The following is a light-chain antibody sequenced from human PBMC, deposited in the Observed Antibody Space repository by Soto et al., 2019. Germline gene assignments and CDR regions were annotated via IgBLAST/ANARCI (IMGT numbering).Light chain of an antibody. J-gene: IGKJ1*01. CDR1: QSVSNNY. CDR3: QQYGRSRWT. V-gene: IGKV3-20*01. CDR2: GAS. Sequence: EIVLTQSPGTLSLSPGEIATLSCRASQSVSNNYLAWYQQKPGQAPRLLIYGASNRATGIPDRFSGSGSGTDFTLTISRLEPEDFAVYYCQQYGRSRWTFGQGTKVDIK.